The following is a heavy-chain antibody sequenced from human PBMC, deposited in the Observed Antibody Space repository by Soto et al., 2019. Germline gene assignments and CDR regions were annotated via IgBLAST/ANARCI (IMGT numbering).Heavy chain of an antibody. CDR1: GFTFSSYS. CDR2: ISPAGNSV. J-gene: IGHJ4*02. Sequence: LRLSCVASGFTFSSYSINWIRQAPGKGPEWVSWISPAGNSVDYTDSVKGRFTISRDNAENSLYLEMNSLRDEDTAVYYCVRDHLWAFDNWGQGTLVTISS. D-gene: IGHD7-27*01. V-gene: IGHV3-48*02. CDR3: VRDHLWAFDN.